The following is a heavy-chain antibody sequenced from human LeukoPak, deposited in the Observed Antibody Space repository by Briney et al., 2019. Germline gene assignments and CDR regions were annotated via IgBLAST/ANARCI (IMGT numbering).Heavy chain of an antibody. CDR3: ADFGSGSYCFDY. Sequence: GGSLRLSCAASGFTFSSYAMNWVRQAPGKGLEWVSAISDSGGRTYYADSVKGRFTISRDNSKNTLYLQMDSLRAEDTAIYYCADFGSGSYCFDYWGQGTLVTVSS. J-gene: IGHJ4*02. CDR2: ISDSGGRT. CDR1: GFTFSSYA. D-gene: IGHD3-10*01. V-gene: IGHV3-23*01.